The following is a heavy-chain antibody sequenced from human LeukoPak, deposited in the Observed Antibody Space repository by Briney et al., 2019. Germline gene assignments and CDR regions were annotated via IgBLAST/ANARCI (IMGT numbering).Heavy chain of an antibody. D-gene: IGHD3-16*01. CDR3: ARAVAGDDY. Sequence: GGSLRLSCAASGFTFSSYSMNWVRQAPGKGLEWVSYISSSSSTIYHADSVKGRFTISRDNAKNSLYLQMSGLRDEDTAVYYCARAVAGDDYWGQGALVTVSS. CDR2: ISSSSSTI. CDR1: GFTFSSYS. J-gene: IGHJ4*02. V-gene: IGHV3-48*02.